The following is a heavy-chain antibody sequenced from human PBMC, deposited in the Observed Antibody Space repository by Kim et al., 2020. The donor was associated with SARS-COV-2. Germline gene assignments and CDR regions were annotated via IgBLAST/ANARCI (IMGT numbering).Heavy chain of an antibody. CDR1: GGSISSSSYY. Sequence: SETLSLTCTVSGGSISSSSYYWGWIRQPPGKGLEWIGSIYYSGSTYYNPSLKSRVTISVDTSKNQFSLKLSSVTAADTAVYYCAISSGWSPAEYFQHWGQGTLVTVSS. J-gene: IGHJ1*01. V-gene: IGHV4-39*01. CDR3: AISSGWSPAEYFQH. CDR2: IYYSGST. D-gene: IGHD6-19*01.